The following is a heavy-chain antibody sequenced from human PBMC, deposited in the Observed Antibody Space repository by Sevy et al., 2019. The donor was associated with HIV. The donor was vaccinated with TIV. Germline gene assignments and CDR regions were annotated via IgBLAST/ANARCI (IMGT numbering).Heavy chain of an antibody. Sequence: GGSLRLSCAASGFTFTLYSMHWVRQAPGKGLEWVATISFDGSNKHCADSVKGRFTISRDNSQNSLYLQMISLRTEDTAVYYCALERLSSDVAEYFQNWGQGTLVTVSS. V-gene: IGHV3-30-3*01. J-gene: IGHJ1*01. CDR1: GFTFTLYS. CDR2: ISFDGSNK. D-gene: IGHD1-1*01. CDR3: ALERLSSDVAEYFQN.